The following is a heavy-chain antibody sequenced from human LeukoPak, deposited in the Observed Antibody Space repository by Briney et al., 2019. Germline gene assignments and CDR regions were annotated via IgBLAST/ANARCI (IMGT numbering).Heavy chain of an antibody. D-gene: IGHD3-22*01. CDR3: AKGYYDSSGYLDY. V-gene: IGHV3-30*02. CDR1: GFTFSSYG. CDR2: IRYDGSNK. J-gene: IGHJ4*02. Sequence: PGGSLRLSCAASGFTFSSYGMHWVRQAPGKGLEWVAFIRYDGSNKYYADSMKGRFTISRDNSKNTLYLQMNSLRAEDTAVYYCAKGYYDSSGYLDYWGQGTLVTVSS.